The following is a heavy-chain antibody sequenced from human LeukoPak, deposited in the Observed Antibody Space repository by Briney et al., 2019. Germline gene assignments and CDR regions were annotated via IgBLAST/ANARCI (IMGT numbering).Heavy chain of an antibody. J-gene: IGHJ6*03. CDR2: IYYSGST. D-gene: IGHD3-3*01. CDR1: GGSISSSSYY. Sequence: SETLSLTCTVSGGSISSSSYYWGWIRQPPGKGLEWIGSIYYSGSTYYNPSLKSRVTISVDTSKNQFSLKLSSVTAADTAVYYCARVGTYYDFWSGYYTDYYYYMDVWGKGTTVTVSS. V-gene: IGHV4-39*07. CDR3: ARVGTYYDFWSGYYTDYYYYMDV.